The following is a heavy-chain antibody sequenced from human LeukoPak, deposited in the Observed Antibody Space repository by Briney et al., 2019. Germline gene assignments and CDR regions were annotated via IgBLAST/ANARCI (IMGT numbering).Heavy chain of an antibody. CDR2: IYPGDSDT. V-gene: IGHV5-51*01. J-gene: IGHJ6*02. D-gene: IGHD6-13*01. CDR1: GYSFTSYW. Sequence: GESLKISCKGSGYSFTSYWIGWVRQMPVKGLEWMGIIYPGDSDTRYSPSFQGQVTISADKSISTAYLQWSSLKASDTAMYYCARHVGGDSSWISDYYYGMDVWGQGTTVTVSS. CDR3: ARHVGGDSSWISDYYYGMDV.